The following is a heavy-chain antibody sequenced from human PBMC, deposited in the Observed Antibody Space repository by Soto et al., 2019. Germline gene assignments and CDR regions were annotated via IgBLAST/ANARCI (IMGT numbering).Heavy chain of an antibody. D-gene: IGHD2-15*01. CDR2: INPSTGSA. V-gene: IGHV1-46*01. CDR1: EYIYSTSY. J-gene: IGHJ4*02. Sequence: QVQLVQSGAEVKKPGASVKVSCKASEYIYSTSYMHWVRQAPGQGLEWMGIINPSTGSAGYAQKFQGRLTMTRDTSTSKVYMELSSLRSEDTAVYYCARVDYCSGGSCYRFDYWGQGTLVTVSS. CDR3: ARVDYCSGGSCYRFDY.